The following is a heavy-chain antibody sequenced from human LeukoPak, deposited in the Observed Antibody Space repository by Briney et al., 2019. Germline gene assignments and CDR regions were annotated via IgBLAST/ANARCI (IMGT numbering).Heavy chain of an antibody. CDR3: ARQRGWGFGSYFDY. CDR2: IYYSGST. CDR1: GGSISSSDYY. V-gene: IGHV4-39*01. J-gene: IGHJ4*02. D-gene: IGHD7-27*01. Sequence: SETLSLTCTVPGGSISSSDYYWGWIRQPPGKGLEWIGYIYYSGSTYYNPSLKSRVTISVDTSKNQFSVKMYSVTAADTAVFYCARQRGWGFGSYFDYWGRGTLVTVSS.